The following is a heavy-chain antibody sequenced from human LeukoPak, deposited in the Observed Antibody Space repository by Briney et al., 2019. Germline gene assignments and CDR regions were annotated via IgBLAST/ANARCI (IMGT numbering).Heavy chain of an antibody. CDR3: ARDVPNPDYGDPEDAFDI. CDR1: GFTFSSYW. D-gene: IGHD4-17*01. V-gene: IGHV3-7*04. J-gene: IGHJ3*02. CDR2: IKQDGSEK. Sequence: GGSLRLSCAASGFTFSSYWMSWVRQAPGKGLEWVANIKQDGSEKYYVDSVKGRFTISRDNAKNSLYLQMNSLRAEDTAAYYCARDVPNPDYGDPEDAFDIWGQGTMVTVSS.